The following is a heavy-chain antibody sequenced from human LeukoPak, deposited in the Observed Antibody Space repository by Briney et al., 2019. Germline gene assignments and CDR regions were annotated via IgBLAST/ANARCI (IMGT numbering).Heavy chain of an antibody. Sequence: SETLSLTCAAYGGSFSGYYWSWIRQPPGKGLEWIGEINHSGSTNYNPSLKSRVTISVDTSKNQFSLKLSSVTAADTAVYYCARDTSILWSGYYYYYMDVWGKGTTVTVSS. J-gene: IGHJ6*03. CDR1: GGSFSGYY. CDR3: ARDTSILWSGYYYYYMDV. D-gene: IGHD2-21*01. CDR2: INHSGST. V-gene: IGHV4-34*01.